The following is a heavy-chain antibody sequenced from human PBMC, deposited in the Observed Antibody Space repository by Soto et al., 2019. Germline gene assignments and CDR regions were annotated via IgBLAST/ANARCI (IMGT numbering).Heavy chain of an antibody. CDR2: INPNSGGT. CDR1: GYTFTGYY. Sequence: ASVKVSCKASGYTFTGYYMHWVRQAPGQGLEWMGWINPNSGGTNYAQKFQGWVTMTRDTSISTAYMELSRLRSDDTAVYYCAAAYYYDSSGYPRPGAFDIWGQGTMVTVSS. D-gene: IGHD3-22*01. J-gene: IGHJ3*02. CDR3: AAAYYYDSSGYPRPGAFDI. V-gene: IGHV1-2*04.